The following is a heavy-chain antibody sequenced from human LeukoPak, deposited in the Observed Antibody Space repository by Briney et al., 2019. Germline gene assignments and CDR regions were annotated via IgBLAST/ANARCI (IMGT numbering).Heavy chain of an antibody. CDR2: ISSSGSTI. CDR3: ARPGIAAAGTVFLVDH. J-gene: IGHJ5*02. D-gene: IGHD6-13*01. Sequence: GGSLRLSCAASGFTFSDYYMSWIRQAPGKGLEWVSYISSSGSTIYYADSVKGRFTISRDNAKNSLYLQMNSLRAEDTAVYYCARPGIAAAGTVFLVDHWGQGTLVTVSS. CDR1: GFTFSDYY. V-gene: IGHV3-11*01.